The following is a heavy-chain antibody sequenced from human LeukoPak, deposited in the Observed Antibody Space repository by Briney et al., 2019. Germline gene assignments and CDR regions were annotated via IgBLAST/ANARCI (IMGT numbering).Heavy chain of an antibody. CDR1: GFTFSNYW. D-gene: IGHD3-10*01. Sequence: PGGSLRLSCAASGFTFSNYWMSWVRQAPGKGLEWVANIKQGGSDKYYVDSVKGRFTISRDDAKNSLYLQMNSLRAEDTAVYYCVRDEGRVRVNPFDYWGQGTLVTVSS. CDR2: IKQGGSDK. CDR3: VRDEGRVRVNPFDY. V-gene: IGHV3-7*01. J-gene: IGHJ4*02.